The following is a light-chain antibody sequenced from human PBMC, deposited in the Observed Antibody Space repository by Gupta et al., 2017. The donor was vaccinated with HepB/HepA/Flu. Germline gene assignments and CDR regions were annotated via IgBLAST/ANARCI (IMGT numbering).Light chain of an antibody. CDR1: NSNIETNT. V-gene: IGLV1-44*01. Sequence: SVLTQPPYASGTPGKRVTISCSGGNSNIETNTVTWYQQLPGTAPKLLIYSNNRRPSGVPDRFSGSKSGTSAALAISGLQAEDEANYNCAAWDDNRNGVVFGGGTKVTVL. CDR2: SNN. CDR3: AAWDDNRNGVV. J-gene: IGLJ2*01.